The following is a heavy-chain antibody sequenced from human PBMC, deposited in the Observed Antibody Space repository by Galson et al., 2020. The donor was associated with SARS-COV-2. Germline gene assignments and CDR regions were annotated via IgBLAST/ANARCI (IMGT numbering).Heavy chain of an antibody. J-gene: IGHJ3*02. CDR2: IYHSGST. CDR3: ARWGDSSGYYPYDAFDI. CDR1: GGSISSGGYS. Sequence: ETSETLSLTCAVSGGSISSGGYSWSWIRQPPGKGLEWIGYIYHSGSTYYNPSLKSQVTISVDRSKNQFSLKLSSVTAADTAVYYCARWGDSSGYYPYDAFDIWGQGTMVTVSS. D-gene: IGHD3-22*01. V-gene: IGHV4-30-2*01.